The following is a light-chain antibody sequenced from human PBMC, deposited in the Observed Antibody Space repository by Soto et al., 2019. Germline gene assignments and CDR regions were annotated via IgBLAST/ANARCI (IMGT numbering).Light chain of an antibody. V-gene: IGKV3-15*01. CDR2: GAS. Sequence: EIVMTPSPATLSVAPGERAPLSFRASQSVRGNLAWYQQKPGQSPRLLIYGASSRATGIPVRFSGSGSGTEFTLTISSLQSEDFAVYYCQQYNNWPFITFGQGTRLEIK. CDR1: QSVRGN. CDR3: QQYNNWPFIT. J-gene: IGKJ5*01.